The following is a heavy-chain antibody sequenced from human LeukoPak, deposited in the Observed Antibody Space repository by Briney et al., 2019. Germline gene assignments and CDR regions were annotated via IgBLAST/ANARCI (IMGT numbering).Heavy chain of an antibody. CDR1: GFTFSSYA. D-gene: IGHD6-13*01. CDR3: ARPARGSSSWYLGAFDI. CDR2: ISYDGSNK. V-gene: IGHV3-30*04. J-gene: IGHJ3*02. Sequence: GGSLRLSCAASGFTFSSYAMHWVRQAPGKGLEWVAVISYDGSNKYYADSVKGRFTISRDNSKNTPYLQMSSLRAEDTAVYYCARPARGSSSWYLGAFDIWGQGTMVTVSS.